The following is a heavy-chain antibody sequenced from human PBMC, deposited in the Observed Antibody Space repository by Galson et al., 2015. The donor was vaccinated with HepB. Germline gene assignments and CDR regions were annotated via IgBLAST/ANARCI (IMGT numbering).Heavy chain of an antibody. V-gene: IGHV3-23*01. J-gene: IGHJ4*02. CDR2: ISGSGGST. Sequence: LRLSCAASGFTFSSYAMSWVRQAPGKGLEWVSAISGSGGSTYYADSVKGRFTISRDNSKNTLYLQMNSLRAEDTAVYYCAKGSAYCSGGSCYIFFDYWGQGTLVTVSS. D-gene: IGHD2-15*01. CDR1: GFTFSSYA. CDR3: AKGSAYCSGGSCYIFFDY.